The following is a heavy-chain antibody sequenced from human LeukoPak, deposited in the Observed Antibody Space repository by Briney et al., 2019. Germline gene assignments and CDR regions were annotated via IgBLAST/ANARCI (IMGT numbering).Heavy chain of an antibody. Sequence: SETLSLTCTVSGGSISSYYWSWIRQPPGKGLEWIGYIYYSGSTNYNPSLKSRVTISVDTSKNQFSLKLSSVTAADTAVYYCARENYDFWSGYYSGGWFDPWGQGTLVTVSS. J-gene: IGHJ5*02. V-gene: IGHV4-59*01. CDR1: GGSISSYY. D-gene: IGHD3-3*01. CDR2: IYYSGST. CDR3: ARENYDFWSGYYSGGWFDP.